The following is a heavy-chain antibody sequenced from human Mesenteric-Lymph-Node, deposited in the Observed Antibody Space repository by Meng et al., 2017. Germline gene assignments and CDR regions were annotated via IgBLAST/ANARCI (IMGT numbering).Heavy chain of an antibody. D-gene: IGHD6-19*01. CDR3: ARAGSSGWYWDYYYDMDV. CDR1: GFTFTSYA. CDR2: INSGGSAT. J-gene: IGHJ6*02. V-gene: IGHV3-23*01. Sequence: GGSLRLSCAASGFTFTSYAMSWVRQAPGKGLEWVSGINSGGSATYYADSVKGRFTIPRDNSKNTLYMQMNSLRAEDTAMYYCARAGSSGWYWDYYYDMDVWGQGTTVTVSS.